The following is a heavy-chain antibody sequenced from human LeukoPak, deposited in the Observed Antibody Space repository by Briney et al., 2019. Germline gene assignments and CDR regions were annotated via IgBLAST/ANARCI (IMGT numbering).Heavy chain of an antibody. D-gene: IGHD2-2*01. CDR1: GFTFNNYA. CDR2: ISGSSAGI. CDR3: VKVAVQTQVVPAAIFFDY. J-gene: IGHJ4*02. V-gene: IGHV3-23*01. Sequence: GGSLRLSCAASGFTFNNYAMGWVRQAPGKGLEWVSVISGSSAGIKYADSVKGRFTISRDNSKDTLYLQMDSLSAEDTAVYYCVKVAVQTQVVPAAIFFDYWGQGTLVTVSS.